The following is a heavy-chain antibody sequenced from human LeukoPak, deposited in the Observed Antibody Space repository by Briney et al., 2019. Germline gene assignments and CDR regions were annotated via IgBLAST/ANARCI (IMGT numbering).Heavy chain of an antibody. Sequence: ASVKVSCKASGYTFTGYYMHWVRQAPGQGLEWMGWINAGNGNTEYSQKFQGRVTITRVTSASTAYMELSSLRSEDTAVYYCARADGDYVFDYWGQGTLVTVSS. CDR3: ARADGDYVFDY. CDR2: INAGNGNT. CDR1: GYTFTGYY. V-gene: IGHV1-3*01. J-gene: IGHJ4*02. D-gene: IGHD4-17*01.